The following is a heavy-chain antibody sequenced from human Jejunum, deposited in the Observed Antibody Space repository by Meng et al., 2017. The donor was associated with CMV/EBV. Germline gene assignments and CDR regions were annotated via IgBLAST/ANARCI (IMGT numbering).Heavy chain of an antibody. J-gene: IGHJ3*02. V-gene: IGHV3-74*01. CDR1: YW. CDR3: ARGAYYSDSPDYQNPDAFDI. CDR2: SNYDGTVT. Sequence: YWMHWLRQSTGKGLVWVSRSNYDGTVTNYADSVKGRFTISRDNGRNTLYLQMDSLRAEDTAVYYCARGAYYSDSPDYQNPDAFDIWGQGTRVTVSS. D-gene: IGHD3-22*01.